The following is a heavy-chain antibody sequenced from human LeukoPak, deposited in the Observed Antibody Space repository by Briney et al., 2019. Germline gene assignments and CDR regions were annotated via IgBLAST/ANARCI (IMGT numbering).Heavy chain of an antibody. V-gene: IGHV3-23*01. CDR1: GFTFSSYA. CDR3: AKDRPSYYDILTGYPGY. J-gene: IGHJ4*02. Sequence: GGSLRLSCAASGFTFSSYAMSWVRQAPGKGLEWVSAISGSGGSTYYADSVKGRFTISRDNSKNTLYLQMNSLRAEDTAVYYCAKDRPSYYDILTGYPGYWGQGTLVTVSS. D-gene: IGHD3-9*01. CDR2: ISGSGGST.